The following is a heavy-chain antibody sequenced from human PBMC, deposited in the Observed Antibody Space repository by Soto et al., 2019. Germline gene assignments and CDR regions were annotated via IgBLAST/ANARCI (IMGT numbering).Heavy chain of an antibody. D-gene: IGHD5-18*01. J-gene: IGHJ6*02. CDR3: AKDQDSYGPYYYGMDV. CDR2: ISGSGGST. Sequence: GGSLRLSCAASGFTFSSYAMSWVRQAPGKGLEWVSAISGSGGSTYYADSVKGRSTISRDNSKNTLYLQMNSLRAEDTAVYYCAKDQDSYGPYYYGMDVWGQGTTVTVSS. CDR1: GFTFSSYA. V-gene: IGHV3-23*01.